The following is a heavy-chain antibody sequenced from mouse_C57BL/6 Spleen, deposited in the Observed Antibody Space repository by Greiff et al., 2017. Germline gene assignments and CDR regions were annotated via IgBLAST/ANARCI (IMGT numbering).Heavy chain of an antibody. V-gene: IGHV1-22*01. D-gene: IGHD2-4*01. CDR2: INPNNGGT. J-gene: IGHJ3*01. CDR1: GYTFTDYN. Sequence: VQLQQSGPELVKPGASVKMSCKASGYTFTDYNMHWVKQSHGKSLEWIGYINPNNGGTSYNQKFKGKATLTVNKSSSTAYMELRSLTSEDSAVYYCAREEDDYGGFAYWGQGTLVTVSA. CDR3: AREEDDYGGFAY.